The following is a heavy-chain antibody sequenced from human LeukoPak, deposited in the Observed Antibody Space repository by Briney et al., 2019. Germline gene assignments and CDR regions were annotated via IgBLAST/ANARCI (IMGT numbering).Heavy chain of an antibody. D-gene: IGHD4-17*01. J-gene: IGHJ4*02. CDR2: IYSGETT. CDR3: ACRDSGDYPYFDY. V-gene: IGHV3-53*01. Sequence: GGSLRLSCAASGFTVRNKYMIWVRQAPGKGLEWVSSIYSGETTYYSDSVKGRFTTSRDNSKNTLFLQMNSLRAEDTAVYFCACRDSGDYPYFDYWGQGALVTVSS. CDR1: GFTVRNKY.